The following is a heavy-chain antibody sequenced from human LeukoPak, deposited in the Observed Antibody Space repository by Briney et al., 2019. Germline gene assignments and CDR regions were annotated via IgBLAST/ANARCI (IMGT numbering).Heavy chain of an antibody. CDR2: IYTSGST. CDR1: GGSISSYY. CDR3: ASMDNWNAQVDY. J-gene: IGHJ4*02. D-gene: IGHD1-20*01. V-gene: IGHV4-4*07. Sequence: SETLSLTCTVSGGSISSYYWSWIRQPAGKGLEWIGRIYTSGSTNYNPSLKSRVTMSVDTSKNQFSLKLSSVTAADTAVYYCASMDNWNAQVDYWGQGTLSPSPQ.